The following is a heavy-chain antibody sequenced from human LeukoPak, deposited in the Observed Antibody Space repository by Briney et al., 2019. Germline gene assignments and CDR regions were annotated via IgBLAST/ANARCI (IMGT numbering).Heavy chain of an antibody. J-gene: IGHJ4*02. Sequence: GGSLRLSCVASGFTFSYYSMNWVRQAPGKGLEWVSYINSISGEIWYADSVKGRFTISRDDAKNSLYLQMNSLRDEDTAVYYCARDHGYAFDYWGQGTLVTVSP. V-gene: IGHV3-48*02. CDR3: ARDHGYAFDY. CDR1: GFTFSYYS. D-gene: IGHD5-12*01. CDR2: INSISGEI.